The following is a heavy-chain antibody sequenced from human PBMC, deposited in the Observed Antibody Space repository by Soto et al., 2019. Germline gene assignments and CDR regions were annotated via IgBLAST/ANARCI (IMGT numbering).Heavy chain of an antibody. CDR1: GFNFSDYY. CDR2: ISSSGSTI. D-gene: IGHD2-2*01. J-gene: IGHJ4*02. Sequence: GGSLRLSCAASGFNFSDYYMSWIRQAPGKGLEWVSYISSSGSTIYYADSVKGRFTISRDNAKNSLYLQMNSLRAEDTAVYYCARSSPYCTSTSCYASVWGQGTLVTVSS. CDR3: ARSSPYCTSTSCYASV. V-gene: IGHV3-11*01.